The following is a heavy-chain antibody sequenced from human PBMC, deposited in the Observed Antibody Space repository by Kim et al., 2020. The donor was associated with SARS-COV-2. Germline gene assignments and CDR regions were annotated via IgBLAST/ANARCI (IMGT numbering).Heavy chain of an antibody. Sequence: GGSLRLSCAASGFTFSSYSMNWVRQAPGKGLEWVSSISSSSSYIYYADSVKGRFTISRDNAKNSLYLQMNSLRAEDTAVYYCARDNRGGYNTLFNWGQGTLVTVSS. CDR1: GFTFSSYS. D-gene: IGHD5-12*01. V-gene: IGHV3-21*01. CDR2: ISSSSSYI. J-gene: IGHJ4*02. CDR3: ARDNRGGYNTLFN.